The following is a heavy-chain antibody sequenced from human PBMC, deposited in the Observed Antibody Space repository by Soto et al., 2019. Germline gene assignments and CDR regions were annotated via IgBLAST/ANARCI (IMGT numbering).Heavy chain of an antibody. Sequence: GGSLRLSCETSGFSFSVYGMHWVRQAPGRGLGWVAVIWYDASKQFYAASVEGRFTISRDNSKAILYLQMNSLRAEDTAVYYCAAWAEGATEVHWGQGTLVTVSS. J-gene: IGHJ4*02. CDR2: IWYDASKQ. CDR3: AAWAEGATEVH. V-gene: IGHV3-33*01. CDR1: GFSFSVYG. D-gene: IGHD2-15*01.